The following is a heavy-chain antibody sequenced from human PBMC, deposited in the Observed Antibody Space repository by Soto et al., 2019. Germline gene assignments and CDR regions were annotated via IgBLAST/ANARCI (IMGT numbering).Heavy chain of an antibody. CDR3: ARARIAVADHADFEG. CDR1: VVSISSSNW. CDR2: IYHGGST. Sequence: SETLSLTCALSVVSISSSNWWSWVRQPPGKGLEWIGEIYHGGSTEYNPSLKSRVTISVDKSKNQFSLKLTSVTAADTAMYFCARARIAVADHADFEGWGQGTLVTVAS. D-gene: IGHD6-19*01. J-gene: IGHJ4*02. V-gene: IGHV4-4*02.